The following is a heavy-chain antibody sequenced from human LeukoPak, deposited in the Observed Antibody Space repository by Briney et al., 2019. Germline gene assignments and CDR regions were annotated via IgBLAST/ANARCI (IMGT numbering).Heavy chain of an antibody. J-gene: IGHJ5*02. CDR3: VTFLIVVPAPPRGLFDP. Sequence: SETLSLTCTVSGGSISISSYYWGWTRPPPGKGLEWGGSVYYSGSTHYNPSLKSRVTISVDTSKNQFSLMLSLVTAADAALYHCVTFLIVVPAPPRGLFDPWGQGTLVTVSS. CDR2: VYYSGST. CDR1: GGSISISSYY. V-gene: IGHV4-39*01. D-gene: IGHD2-2*01.